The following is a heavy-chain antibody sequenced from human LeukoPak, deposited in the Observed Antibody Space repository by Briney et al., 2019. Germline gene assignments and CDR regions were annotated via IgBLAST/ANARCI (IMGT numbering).Heavy chain of an antibody. CDR2: FNPNSGAT. D-gene: IGHD5-12*01. J-gene: IGHJ4*01. CDR3: ARAIVATFATDY. CDR1: GYTFTDYY. Sequence: ASVKVSCKASGYTFTDYYFHWVRQAPGQGLEWMGWFNPNSGATQYAQKFQGRVTMTRVTSITTAYMELTRLISDDTAVYYCARAIVATFATDYWGHGTLVTVTS. V-gene: IGHV1-2*02.